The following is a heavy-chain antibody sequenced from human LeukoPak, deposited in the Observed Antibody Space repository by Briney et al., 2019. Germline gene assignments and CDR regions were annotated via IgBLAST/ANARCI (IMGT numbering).Heavy chain of an antibody. CDR3: AKLLGEPTMDY. CDR1: GFTFSSYA. D-gene: IGHD2-21*01. Sequence: GGSLRLSCAASGFTFSSYAMHWVRQAPGKGLEWVAVISYDGSNKYYADSVKGRFTISRDNSKNTLYLQMNSLRAEDTAVYYWAKLLGEPTMDYWGRGTLVTVSS. CDR2: ISYDGSNK. J-gene: IGHJ4*02. V-gene: IGHV3-30-3*02.